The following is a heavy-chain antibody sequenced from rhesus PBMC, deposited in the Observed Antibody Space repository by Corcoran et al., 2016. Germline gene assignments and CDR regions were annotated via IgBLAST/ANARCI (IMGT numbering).Heavy chain of an antibody. J-gene: IGHJ4*01. CDR3: VGPDTAGVIDY. Sequence: QVQLQESGPGLVKPSKTLSLTCAVSGGSISDDYYWSWIRQPPGKGLEWIGYIYGSGGGTNYNPSLKNRVTISIDTSKNQFSLKLSSVTAADTAVYYCVGPDTAGVIDYWGQGVLVTVSS. V-gene: IGHV4-106*01. CDR1: GGSISDDYY. D-gene: IGHD5-30*01. CDR2: IYGSGGGT.